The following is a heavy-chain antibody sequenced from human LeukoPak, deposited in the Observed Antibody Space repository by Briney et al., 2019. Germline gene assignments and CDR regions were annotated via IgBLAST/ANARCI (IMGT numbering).Heavy chain of an antibody. CDR1: GFTFSSYS. CDR3: ARGLDIVVVVPSASFGY. J-gene: IGHJ4*02. D-gene: IGHD2-2*03. CDR2: ISSSSSYI. Sequence: GGSLRLSCAASGFTFSSYSMNWVRQAPGKGLEWVSSISSSSSYIYYADSVKGRFTISRDNDKNSLYLQMNSLRAEDTAVYYCARGLDIVVVVPSASFGYWGQGTLVTVSS. V-gene: IGHV3-21*01.